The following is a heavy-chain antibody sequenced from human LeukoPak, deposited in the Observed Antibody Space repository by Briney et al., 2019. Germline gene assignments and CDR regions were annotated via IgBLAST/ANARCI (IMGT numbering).Heavy chain of an antibody. V-gene: IGHV4-34*01. CDR1: GGSFSGYY. D-gene: IGHD6-13*01. J-gene: IGHJ5*02. Sequence: SETLSLTCAVYGGSFSGYYWSWIRQPPGKGLEWIGEINHSGSTNYNPSLKSRVTISVDTSKNQFSLKLSSVTVADTAVYYCARGPQQQLVLWFDPWGQGTLVTVSS. CDR3: ARGPQQQLVLWFDP. CDR2: INHSGST.